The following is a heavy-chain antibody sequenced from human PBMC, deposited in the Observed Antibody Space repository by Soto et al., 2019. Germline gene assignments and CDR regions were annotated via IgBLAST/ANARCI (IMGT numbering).Heavy chain of an antibody. Sequence: SQTLSRTCAISGDSVSSNSAAWNWIRQSPSRGLEWLGRTYYRSKWFNDYAVSVKSRITINPDTSTNQFSLQMNSLRAEDTAVYYCVRHTCPVDCYSLGYWGLGTLVTVSS. V-gene: IGHV6-1*01. D-gene: IGHD2-21*02. CDR3: VRHTCPVDCYSLGY. J-gene: IGHJ4*02. CDR1: GDSVSSNSAA. CDR2: TYYRSKWFN.